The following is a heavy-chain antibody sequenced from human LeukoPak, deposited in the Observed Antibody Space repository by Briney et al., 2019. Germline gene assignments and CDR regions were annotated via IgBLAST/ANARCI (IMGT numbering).Heavy chain of an antibody. J-gene: IGHJ6*02. CDR2: IGVGGRPT. CDR1: GFSFSHYS. CDR3: AKNTWSSGESDRGRMDV. Sequence: QAGGSLRLSCAASGFSFSHYSMTWARQASGKGLEWISYIGVGGRPTNYADSVKARFTISRDDAQNSLYLQMNSLRAEDTAVYYCAKNTWSSGESDRGRMDVWGQGTTVTVSS. D-gene: IGHD3-3*01. V-gene: IGHV3-48*01.